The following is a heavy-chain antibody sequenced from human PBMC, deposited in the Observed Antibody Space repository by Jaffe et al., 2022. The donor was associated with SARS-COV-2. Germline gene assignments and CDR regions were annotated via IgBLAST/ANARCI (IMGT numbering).Heavy chain of an antibody. Sequence: QVQLQESGQGLVKPSQTLSLTCTVSGGSISSGSYYWSWIRQPAGKGLEWIGRIFTSGSTNYNPSLKSRVTISVDTSKNQFSLKLSSVTAADTALYYCARYYYGSSGYPLDYWGQGTLVTVSS. CDR1: GGSISSGSYY. CDR3: ARYYYGSSGYPLDY. J-gene: IGHJ4*02. D-gene: IGHD3-22*01. CDR2: IFTSGST. V-gene: IGHV4-61*02.